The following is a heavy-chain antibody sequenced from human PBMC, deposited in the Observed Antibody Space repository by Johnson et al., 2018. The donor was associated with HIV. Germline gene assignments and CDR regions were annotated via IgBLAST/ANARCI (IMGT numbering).Heavy chain of an antibody. D-gene: IGHD2-21*02. CDR2: IKQDGSST. J-gene: IGHJ3*02. CDR1: GFTFSSYW. V-gene: IGHV3-7*03. Sequence: VQLVESGGGLVQPGGSLRLSCAASGFTFSSYWMSWVRQAPGKGLEWVANIKQDGSSTSYADSVKGRFTISRDNAKNTLYLQMNSLRTEDTAVYYCAKVRCGGDCLDAFDIWGQGTVVTVSS. CDR3: AKVRCGGDCLDAFDI.